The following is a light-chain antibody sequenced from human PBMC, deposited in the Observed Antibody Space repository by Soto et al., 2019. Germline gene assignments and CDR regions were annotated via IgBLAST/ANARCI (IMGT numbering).Light chain of an antibody. CDR1: QSVSNSL. J-gene: IGKJ2*01. Sequence: EIVLTQSPGILSLSPGDTATLSCRASQSVSNSLLAWYQQKPGQAPRLLMYLASTRATGVPDRFSGSGSGTDFTLTISILEPEDFAVYYCQQQSYPPPSYTFGQGTKLEIK. CDR2: LAS. V-gene: IGKV3-20*01. CDR3: QQQSYPPPSYT.